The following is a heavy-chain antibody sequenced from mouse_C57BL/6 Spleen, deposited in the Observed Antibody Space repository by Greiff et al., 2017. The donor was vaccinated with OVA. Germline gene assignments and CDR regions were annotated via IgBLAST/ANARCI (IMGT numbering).Heavy chain of an antibody. V-gene: IGHV5-17*01. D-gene: IGHD1-1*01. J-gene: IGHJ1*03. CDR1: GFTFSDYG. CDR2: ISSGSSTL. Sequence: EVTLMESGGGLVKPGGSLKLSCAASGFTFSDYGMHWVRQAPEKGLEWVAYISSGSSTLYYADTVKGRFTISSDTAKHNLFLQMTSLRSEDTAMYYCARRTSNYYGSSAYWYFDVWGTGTTVTVSS. CDR3: ARRTSNYYGSSAYWYFDV.